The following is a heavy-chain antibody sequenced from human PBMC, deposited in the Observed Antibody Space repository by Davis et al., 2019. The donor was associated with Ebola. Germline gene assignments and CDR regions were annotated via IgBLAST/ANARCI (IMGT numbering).Heavy chain of an antibody. Sequence: AASVKVSCKASGYTFTGYYMHWVRQAPGQGLEWMGRINPNSGGTNYAQKFQGRVTMTRDTSISTAYMELSRLRSDDTAVYYCARAQLLWFGERGEYYFDYWGQGTLVTVSS. CDR1: GYTFTGYY. CDR3: ARAQLLWFGERGEYYFDY. J-gene: IGHJ4*02. CDR2: INPNSGGT. D-gene: IGHD3-10*01. V-gene: IGHV1-2*06.